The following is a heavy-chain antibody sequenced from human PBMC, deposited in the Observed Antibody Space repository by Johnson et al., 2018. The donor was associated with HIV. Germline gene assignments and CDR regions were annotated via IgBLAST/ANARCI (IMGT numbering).Heavy chain of an antibody. J-gene: IGHJ3*01. Sequence: QVQVLESGGGVVQPGRSLRLSCAASGFTFSSYAMHWVRQAPGKGLEWVAVISFDGTTKYYADSVKGRFTISRDNSKNTVYLQMNSLRAEDTAVYYCARAYRRSFDFWGQGTMVTVSS. CDR3: ARAYRRSFDF. CDR1: GFTFSSYA. CDR2: ISFDGTTK. V-gene: IGHV3-30*04. D-gene: IGHD5-12*01.